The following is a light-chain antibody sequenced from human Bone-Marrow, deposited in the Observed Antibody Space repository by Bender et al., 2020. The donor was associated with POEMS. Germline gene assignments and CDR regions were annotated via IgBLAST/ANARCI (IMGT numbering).Light chain of an antibody. V-gene: IGLV1-44*01. CDR1: GSNIGGYP. CDR3: SSYAGYNNVI. CDR2: TNN. Sequence: QSVLTQPPSVSGTPGQRVTISCSGSGSNIGGYPVNWYQQLPGTAPRLLIYTNNERPSGVPDRFSGSKSDSMASLTVSGLQAEDEAHYYCSSYAGYNNVIFGGGTNLAVL. J-gene: IGLJ2*01.